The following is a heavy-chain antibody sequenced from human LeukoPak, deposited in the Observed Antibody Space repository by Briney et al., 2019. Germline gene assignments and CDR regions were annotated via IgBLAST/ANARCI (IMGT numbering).Heavy chain of an antibody. D-gene: IGHD6-13*01. CDR3: ARASSSWRADY. V-gene: IGHV4-39*07. J-gene: IGHJ4*02. Sequence: PSETLSLTCTVSGGSISSSSYYWGWIRQPPGKGLEWIGSIYYSGSTYYNPSLKSRVTISVDTSKNQFSLKLSSVTAADAAVYYCARASSSWRADYWGQGTLVTVSS. CDR2: IYYSGST. CDR1: GGSISSSSYY.